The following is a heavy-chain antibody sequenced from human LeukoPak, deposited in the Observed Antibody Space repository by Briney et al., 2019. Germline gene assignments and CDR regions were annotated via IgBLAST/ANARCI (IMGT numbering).Heavy chain of an antibody. D-gene: IGHD3-22*01. CDR2: IYYSGST. Sequence: PSETLSLTRTVSGGSISSSSYYWGWIRQPPGKGLEWIGSIYYSGSTYYNPSLKSRVTISVDTSKNQFSLKLSSVTAADTAVYYCASVPYDSSGYYYFDYWGQGTLVTVSS. J-gene: IGHJ4*02. CDR1: GGSISSSSYY. V-gene: IGHV4-39*07. CDR3: ASVPYDSSGYYYFDY.